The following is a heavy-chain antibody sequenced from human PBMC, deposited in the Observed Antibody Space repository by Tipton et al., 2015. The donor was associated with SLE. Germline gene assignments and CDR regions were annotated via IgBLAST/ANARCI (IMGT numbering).Heavy chain of an antibody. D-gene: IGHD2-2*01. Sequence: SLRLSCAASGFSFDDYAMHWVRQAPGKGLEWVSGISWNSGSIGYADSVKGRFTISRDNAKNSLYLQMNSLRPEDTALYYCTTSTQQNFDNWGQGTMVTVSS. V-gene: IGHV3-9*01. J-gene: IGHJ4*02. CDR3: TTSTQQNFDN. CDR2: ISWNSGSI. CDR1: GFSFDDYA.